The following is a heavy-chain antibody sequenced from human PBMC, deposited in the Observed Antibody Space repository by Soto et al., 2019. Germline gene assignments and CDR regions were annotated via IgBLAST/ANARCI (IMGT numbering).Heavy chain of an antibody. CDR1: GGSVSSGSYY. CDR3: ARDQYYYDILTGYYNDRGGYYYGMDV. CDR2: IYYSGST. D-gene: IGHD3-9*01. Sequence: SETLSLTCTVSGGSVSSGSYYWSWIRQPPGKGLEWIGYIYYSGSTNYNPSLKSRVTISVDTSKNQFSLKLSSVTAADTAVYYCARDQYYYDILTGYYNDRGGYYYGMDVWGQGTTDTVSS. J-gene: IGHJ6*02. V-gene: IGHV4-61*01.